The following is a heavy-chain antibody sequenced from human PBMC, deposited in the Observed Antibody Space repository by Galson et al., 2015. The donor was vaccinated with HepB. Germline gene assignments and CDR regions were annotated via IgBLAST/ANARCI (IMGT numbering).Heavy chain of an antibody. CDR2: IYSGGST. J-gene: IGHJ4*02. CDR3: ARGMKSSRWFDY. CDR1: GFTVISNY. D-gene: IGHD6-13*01. Sequence: SLRLSCAASGFTVISNYISWVRQASGTVLEWVSVIYSGGSTYYADSVKGRFTTSRDNSKNTLYLKMNSLRAEDTAVYYCARGMKSSRWFDYWGQGTLVTVSS. V-gene: IGHV3-66*02.